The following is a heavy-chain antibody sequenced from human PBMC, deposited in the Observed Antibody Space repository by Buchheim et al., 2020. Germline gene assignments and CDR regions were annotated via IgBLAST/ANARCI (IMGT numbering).Heavy chain of an antibody. CDR1: GGSLSGYY. V-gene: IGHV4-34*01. CDR3: ARIVDDYIAYDVWGY. CDR2: INDGGRT. Sequence: QVQLQQWGAGLLKPSETLSLTCAVYGGSLSGYYWSWIRQPPGKGLEWIGEINDGGRTNYSPSLKSRVTISVDTSKNQVSLRLSSVTAADTAVYYCARIVDDYIAYDVWGYWGQGTL. J-gene: IGHJ4*02. D-gene: IGHD4-11*01.